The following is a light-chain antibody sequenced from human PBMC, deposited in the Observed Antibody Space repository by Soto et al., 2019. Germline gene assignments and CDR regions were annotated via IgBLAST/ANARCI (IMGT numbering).Light chain of an antibody. J-gene: IGLJ3*02. CDR1: RSDVGAYNY. Sequence: QSALTQPASVSGSPGQSITISCTGTRSDVGAYNYVSWYQKHPGKAPKLMIYEVTNRPAGVSNRFSGSKSGSTASLTISGLQAADEADYYCSSYTSSSSWVFGGGTKVTVL. V-gene: IGLV2-14*01. CDR2: EVT. CDR3: SSYTSSSSWV.